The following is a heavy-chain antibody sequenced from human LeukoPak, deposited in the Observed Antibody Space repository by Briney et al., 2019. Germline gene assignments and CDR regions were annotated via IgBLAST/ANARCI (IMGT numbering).Heavy chain of an antibody. V-gene: IGHV1-69*13. J-gene: IGHJ6*02. CDR3: ARDHMDITIFGVVPIYRMDV. Sequence: GASVKVSCKASGYTFTSYGISWVRQAPGQGLEWMGGIIPIFGTANYAQKFQGRVTITADESTSTAYMELSSLRSEDTAVYYCARDHMDITIFGVVPIYRMDVWGQGTAVTVSS. D-gene: IGHD3-3*01. CDR1: GYTFTSYG. CDR2: IIPIFGTA.